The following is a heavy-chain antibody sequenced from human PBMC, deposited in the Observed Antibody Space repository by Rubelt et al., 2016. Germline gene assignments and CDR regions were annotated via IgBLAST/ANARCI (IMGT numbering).Heavy chain of an antibody. CDR2: INHSGST. Sequence: QVQLQQWGAGLLKPSETLSLTCAVYGGSFSGYYWSWIRQPPGKGLEWIGEINHSGSTNYNPALKGGVTISGDASKNQFSRRSGAGATGDTAVYYCASEPWVRGQYGMDVWGQGTTVTVYS. D-gene: IGHD3-10*01. CDR3: ASEPWVRGQYGMDV. J-gene: IGHJ6*02. CDR1: GGSFSGYY. V-gene: IGHV4-34*01.